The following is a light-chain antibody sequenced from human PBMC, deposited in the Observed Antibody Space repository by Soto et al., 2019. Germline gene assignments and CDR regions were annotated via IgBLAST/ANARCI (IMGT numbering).Light chain of an antibody. V-gene: IGLV2-8*01. CDR1: SSDVGGYNY. Sequence: QSARAQPPSASGSPGQSVAISCTETSSDVGGYNYVSWYQQHPGKAPKLMIYEVNQRPSGVPDRFSGSKSGNTASLTGSGLQAEDEAYYYCSSYAGSSNVFGTGTKLTVL. CDR3: SSYAGSSNV. J-gene: IGLJ1*01. CDR2: EVN.